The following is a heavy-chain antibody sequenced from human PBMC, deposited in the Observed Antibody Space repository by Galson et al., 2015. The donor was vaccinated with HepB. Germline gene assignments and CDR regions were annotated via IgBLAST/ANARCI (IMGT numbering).Heavy chain of an antibody. CDR3: DREESGYYDAFDI. J-gene: IGHJ3*02. CDR2: IDPKSGDT. Sequence: SVKVSCKASGYTFTGYDIHWVRQAPGQGLEWMGRIDPKSGDTDYAQKFQGWVTMTRDTSINTAYMEVTRLRSDDTAVYYCDREESGYYDAFDIWGQGTTVTVSS. D-gene: IGHD3-9*01. CDR1: GYTFTGYD. V-gene: IGHV1-2*04.